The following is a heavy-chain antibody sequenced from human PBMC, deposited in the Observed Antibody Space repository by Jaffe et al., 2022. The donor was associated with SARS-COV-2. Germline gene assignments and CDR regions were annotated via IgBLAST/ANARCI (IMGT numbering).Heavy chain of an antibody. CDR3: AKDPTVVTKGGFEY. CDR2: ISWNSENI. Sequence: EVQLVESGGGLVQPGRSLRLSCAASGFTFDDYALHWVRQAPGQGLEWVSGISWNSENIAYADSVKGRFTISRDNAKNSLYLQMNSLRAEDTAFYYCAKDPTVVTKGGFEYWGQGTLVTVSS. CDR1: GFTFDDYA. V-gene: IGHV3-9*01. D-gene: IGHD4-17*01. J-gene: IGHJ4*02.